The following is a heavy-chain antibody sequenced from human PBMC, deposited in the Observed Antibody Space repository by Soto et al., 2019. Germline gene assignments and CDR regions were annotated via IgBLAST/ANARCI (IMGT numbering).Heavy chain of an antibody. CDR3: ARDLYDYIWDTKGAY. CDR2: ISSSSSTI. J-gene: IGHJ4*02. CDR1: GFTFSSYS. V-gene: IGHV3-48*01. D-gene: IGHD3-16*01. Sequence: EVQLVESGGGLVQPGGSLRLSCAASGFTFSSYSMNWVRQAPGKGLEWVSYISSSSSTIYYADSVKGRFTISRDNAKNSLYLQMNSLRAEDTAVYYCARDLYDYIWDTKGAYWGQGTLVTVSS.